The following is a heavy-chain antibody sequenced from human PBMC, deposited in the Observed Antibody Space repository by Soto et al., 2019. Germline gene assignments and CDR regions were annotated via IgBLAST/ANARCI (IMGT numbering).Heavy chain of an antibody. D-gene: IGHD6-13*01. CDR3: ARRGRIAAAGSNWFDP. J-gene: IGHJ5*02. Sequence: QMQLQESGPGLVKPSQTLSLTCTVSGGSISTDGYYWSWVRQLPGKGLEWIAYIYHSGSSYYNPSLKTRLTMAVDTSHNQFSLRLTSVTAADTAVYYCARRGRIAAAGSNWFDPWGQGTLVTVSS. CDR1: GGSISTDGYY. CDR2: IYHSGSS. V-gene: IGHV4-31*03.